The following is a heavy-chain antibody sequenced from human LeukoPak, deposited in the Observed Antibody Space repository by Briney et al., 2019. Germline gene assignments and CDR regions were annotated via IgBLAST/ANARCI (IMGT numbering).Heavy chain of an antibody. V-gene: IGHV4-59*01. CDR1: GGSISSYY. CDR2: IYYSGST. CDR3: ARDLGHVDTAMVTTPRGWFDP. D-gene: IGHD5-18*01. Sequence: SETLSLTCTVSGGSISSYYWSWIRQPPGKGLEWIGYIYYSGSTNYNPLLKSRVTISVDTSKNQFSLKLSSVTAADTAVYYCARDLGHVDTAMVTTPRGWFDPWGQGTLVTVSS. J-gene: IGHJ5*02.